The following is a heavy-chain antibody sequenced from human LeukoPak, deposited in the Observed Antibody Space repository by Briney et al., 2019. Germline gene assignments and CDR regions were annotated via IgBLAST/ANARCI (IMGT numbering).Heavy chain of an antibody. V-gene: IGHV4-4*02. CDR2: IYHSGST. CDR3: TLGANYYDRNTYYFTDY. J-gene: IGHJ4*02. D-gene: IGHD3-22*01. CDR1: GGSISSSNW. Sequence: PSETLSLTCAVSGGSISSSNWWSWVRQPPGKGLEWIGEIYHSGSTNYNPSLKSRVTISVDKSKNQFSLRLSSVTAADTALYFCTLGANYYDRNTYYFTDYWGQGTLVTVSS.